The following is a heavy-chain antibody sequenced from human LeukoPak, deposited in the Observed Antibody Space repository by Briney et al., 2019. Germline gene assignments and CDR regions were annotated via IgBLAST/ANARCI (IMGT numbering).Heavy chain of an antibody. Sequence: PGASVKVSCRASGYTFSNFGIAWVRQAPGQGLEWMGWISGYQGSTKYAQKFQGRVTMTIDRSTSTAYMDLRSLRSDDTAMYFCARGDLGTITAGPFHYWGQGTLVAVSS. V-gene: IGHV1-18*01. CDR1: GYTFSNFG. CDR2: ISGYQGST. J-gene: IGHJ4*02. CDR3: ARGDLGTITAGPFHY. D-gene: IGHD5-12*01.